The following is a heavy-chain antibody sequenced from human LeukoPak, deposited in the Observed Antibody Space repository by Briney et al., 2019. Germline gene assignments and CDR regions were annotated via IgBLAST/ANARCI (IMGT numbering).Heavy chain of an antibody. CDR3: ARDRRYCSSTSCYGAFDI. Sequence: GGSLRLSCAASGFTFDDYGMSWVRQAPGKGLEWVSGINWNGGSTGYADSVKGRFTISRDNAKNSLYLQMNGLRAEDTALYYCARDRRYCSSTSCYGAFDIWGQGTMVTVSS. J-gene: IGHJ3*02. CDR1: GFTFDDYG. D-gene: IGHD2-2*01. CDR2: INWNGGST. V-gene: IGHV3-20*04.